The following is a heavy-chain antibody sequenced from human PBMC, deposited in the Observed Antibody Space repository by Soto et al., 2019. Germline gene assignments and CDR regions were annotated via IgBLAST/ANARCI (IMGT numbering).Heavy chain of an antibody. CDR1: GFTFSDSA. CDR3: TRHSDFLTGDNPINWFHP. CDR2: IRSKTNSYAT. Sequence: GGSLRLSCAASGFTFSDSAVHWVRRASGKGLHWVGRIRSKTNSYATAYAASVKGRFIISRDDSKNTAYLEMNSLKTEDTAVYYCTRHSDFLTGDNPINWFHPWGQGTLVTVSS. D-gene: IGHD3-9*01. V-gene: IGHV3-73*01. J-gene: IGHJ5*02.